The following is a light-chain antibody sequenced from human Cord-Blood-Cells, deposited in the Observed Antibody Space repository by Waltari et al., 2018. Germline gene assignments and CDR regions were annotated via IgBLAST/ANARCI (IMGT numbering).Light chain of an antibody. V-gene: IGKV1-39*01. CDR1: QSISSY. J-gene: IGKJ2*01. CDR2: AAS. Sequence: DIQMTQSPSSLSASVGDRVTINCRASQSISSYLNWYQQKPGKAPKLLIYAASSLQSGVPSRFSGSGSGTDFTLTISSLQSEDFATYYCQQSYSTLYTFGQGTKLEIK. CDR3: QQSYSTLYT.